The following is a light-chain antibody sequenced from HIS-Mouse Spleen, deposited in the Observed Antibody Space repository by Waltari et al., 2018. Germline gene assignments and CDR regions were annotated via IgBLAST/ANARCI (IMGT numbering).Light chain of an antibody. CDR2: EDS. V-gene: IGLV3-10*01. Sequence: SYELTQPPSVSVSPGQTARITCPGDALPQKYPYCYQQKSGQAPVLVIYEDSKRPSGIPERFSGSSSGTMATLTISGAQVEDEADYYCYSTDSSGNHRVFGGGTKLTVL. J-gene: IGLJ2*01. CDR1: ALPQKY. CDR3: YSTDSSGNHRV.